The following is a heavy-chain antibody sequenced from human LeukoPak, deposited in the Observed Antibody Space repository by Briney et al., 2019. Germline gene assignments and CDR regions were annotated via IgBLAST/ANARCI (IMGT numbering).Heavy chain of an antibody. V-gene: IGHV3-53*01. CDR3: AREGSYDPWEYYYYYVDV. J-gene: IGHJ6*03. CDR1: GFTVSSNY. CDR2: IYSGGST. D-gene: IGHD5-18*01. Sequence: PGGSLRLSCAASGFTVSSNYMSWVRQAPGKGLEWVSVIYSGGSTYYADSVKGRFTISRDNSKNTLYLQMNSLRAEDTAVYYCAREGSYDPWEYYYYYVDVWGKGTTVIVSS.